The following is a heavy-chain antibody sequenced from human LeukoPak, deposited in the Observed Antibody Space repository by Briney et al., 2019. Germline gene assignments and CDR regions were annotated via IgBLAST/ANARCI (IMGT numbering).Heavy chain of an antibody. V-gene: IGHV4-59*01. Sequence: ASETLSLTCTVSGGSISSYYWSWIRQPPGKGLEWIGYIYYSGSTNYNPSLKNRVTISVDTSKNQFSLKLSSVTAADTAVYYCARDSRVVVVPAATNAFDIWGQGTMVTVSS. CDR3: ARDSRVVVVPAATNAFDI. D-gene: IGHD2-2*01. CDR2: IYYSGST. CDR1: GGSISSYY. J-gene: IGHJ3*02.